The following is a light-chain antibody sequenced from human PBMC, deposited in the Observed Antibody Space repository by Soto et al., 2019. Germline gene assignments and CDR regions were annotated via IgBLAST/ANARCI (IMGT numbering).Light chain of an antibody. J-gene: IGKJ1*01. CDR2: NAS. CDR1: QSISLA. V-gene: IGKV3-11*01. Sequence: EIVLTQSPATLSLSPGERATLSCRASQSISLAIAWYQHKPGQAPRLLIFNASQRATGIPARFRGSGSGTDFTLSISSLEPEDFAFDYCQQRTDSPPRTFGQGTRLESK. CDR3: QQRTDSPPRT.